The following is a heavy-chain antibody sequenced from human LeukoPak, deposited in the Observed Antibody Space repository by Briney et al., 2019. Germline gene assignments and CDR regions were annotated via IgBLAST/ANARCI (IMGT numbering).Heavy chain of an antibody. CDR1: AYTFTGYY. CDR2: INPNSGGT. Sequence: GASVKVSCKTSAYTFTGYYIHWVRQAPGQGLEWLGWINPNSGGTNYAQNFQGRVTMTRDTSISTAYMELSRLKADDTAVYYCARVPITGTISYYFDYWGQGTLVTVSS. CDR3: ARVPITGTISYYFDY. J-gene: IGHJ4*02. D-gene: IGHD1-7*01. V-gene: IGHV1-2*02.